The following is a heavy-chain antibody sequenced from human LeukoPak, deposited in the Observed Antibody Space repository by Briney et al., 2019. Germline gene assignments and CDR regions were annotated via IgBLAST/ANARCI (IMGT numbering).Heavy chain of an antibody. D-gene: IGHD6-13*01. CDR2: INHSGST. CDR3: ARGDSSWYFDY. J-gene: IGHJ4*02. CDR1: GGSFSGYY. Sequence: SETLSLTCAVYGGSFSGYYWSCIRQPPGKGLEWIGEINHSGSTNYNPSLKSRVTISVDTSKSQFSLKLSSVTAADTAVYYCARGDSSWYFDYWGQGTLVTVSS. V-gene: IGHV4-34*01.